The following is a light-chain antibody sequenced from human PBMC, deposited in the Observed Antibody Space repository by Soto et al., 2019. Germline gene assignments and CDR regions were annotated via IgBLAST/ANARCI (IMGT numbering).Light chain of an antibody. CDR2: GAS. V-gene: IGKV3-15*01. CDR1: QSVSSN. CDR3: QQYNNWWT. Sequence: EIVMTQSPATLSVSPGERATLSGRASQSVSSNLAGYQQKPGQAPRLLIYGASTRATGIPARFSGSGAGTEFTLTISSLQSEVFALYYCQQYNNWWTFGQGTKVEIK. J-gene: IGKJ1*01.